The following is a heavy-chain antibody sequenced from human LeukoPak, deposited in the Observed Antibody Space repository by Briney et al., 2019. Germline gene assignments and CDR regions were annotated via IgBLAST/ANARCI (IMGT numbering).Heavy chain of an antibody. J-gene: IGHJ4*02. Sequence: PGGSLRLSCAAPGFTFSNYWMHWVRQAPGKGLVWVSRINSDGSTTIYADSVKGRFTISRDNAKNTLYLQMNSLRAEDTAVYYCARDLPGIAAADYFDYWGQGTLVTVSS. CDR2: INSDGSTT. D-gene: IGHD6-13*01. CDR1: GFTFSNYW. V-gene: IGHV3-74*01. CDR3: ARDLPGIAAADYFDY.